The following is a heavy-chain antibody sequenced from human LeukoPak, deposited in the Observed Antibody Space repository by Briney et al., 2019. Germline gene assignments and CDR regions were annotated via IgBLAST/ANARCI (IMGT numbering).Heavy chain of an antibody. CDR2: ISYDGSNK. J-gene: IGHJ4*02. CDR1: GFTFSSYA. V-gene: IGHV3-30-3*01. Sequence: GRSLRLSCAASGFTFSSYAMHWVRQAPGKGLEWVAVISYDGSNKYYADSVKGRFTISRDNPKNTLYLQMNSLRAEDTAVYYCARVSGKFYDILTGYYSYWGQGTLVTVSS. D-gene: IGHD3-9*01. CDR3: ARVSGKFYDILTGYYSY.